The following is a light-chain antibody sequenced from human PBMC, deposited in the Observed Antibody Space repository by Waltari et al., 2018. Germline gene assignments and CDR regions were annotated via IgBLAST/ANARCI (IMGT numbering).Light chain of an antibody. Sequence: DIQLTQSPSSLSASVGDRVTITCQASQDISNYLNWYQQKQGKAPKPLIYDASNLETGVPSRFSGSGSGTDFTFTSSSLQPEDIATYYCQQYDNLPPYTFGQGTKLEIK. V-gene: IGKV1-33*01. CDR1: QDISNY. CDR2: DAS. CDR3: QQYDNLPPYT. J-gene: IGKJ2*01.